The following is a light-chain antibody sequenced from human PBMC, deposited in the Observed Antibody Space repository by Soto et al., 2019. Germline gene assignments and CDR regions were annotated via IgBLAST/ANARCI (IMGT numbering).Light chain of an antibody. J-gene: IGKJ5*01. CDR1: RDISNS. CDR3: QQYNTYST. Sequence: DIQMTQSPSSVSASVGDRLTITFRASRDISNSLAWYQQTPGKAPKLLLRGASSLHRGVPARFSGSGSGTEFTLTISSLQPDDFATYYCQQYNTYSTFGQGTRLEIK. CDR2: GAS. V-gene: IGKV1D-16*01.